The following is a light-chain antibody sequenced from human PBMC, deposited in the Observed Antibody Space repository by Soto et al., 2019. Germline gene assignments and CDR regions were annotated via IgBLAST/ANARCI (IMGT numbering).Light chain of an antibody. J-gene: IGKJ2*02. CDR2: QAS. V-gene: IGKV1-5*03. Sequence: DIQMTQSPSTLSASVGDRVTINCRASRSISTWLAWYQHRPGKAPKLLIYQASSLEDGVPSRFSGSGSGTEFTLTISSLQPDDFATYYRQQYISDSRTFGQGTKVESK. CDR1: RSISTW. CDR3: QQYISDSRT.